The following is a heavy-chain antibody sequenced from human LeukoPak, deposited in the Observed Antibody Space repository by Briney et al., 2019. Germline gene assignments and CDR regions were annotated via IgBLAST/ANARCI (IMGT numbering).Heavy chain of an antibody. CDR3: AREFQRRDGYNDDY. J-gene: IGHJ4*02. D-gene: IGHD5-24*01. Sequence: ASVKVSCKXSGYTFTGYYMHWVRQAPGQGLEWMGWINPNSGGTNYAQKFHGRVTMTRDTSISTAYMELSRLRSDDTAVYYCAREFQRRDGYNDDYWGQGTLVTVSS. V-gene: IGHV1-2*02. CDR2: INPNSGGT. CDR1: GYTFTGYY.